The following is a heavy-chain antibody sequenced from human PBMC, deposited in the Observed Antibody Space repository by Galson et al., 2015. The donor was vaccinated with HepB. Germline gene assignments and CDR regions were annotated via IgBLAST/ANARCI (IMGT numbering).Heavy chain of an antibody. D-gene: IGHD3-10*01. CDR1: GGSFSGYY. CDR2: INPSGST. CDR3: ARRGYYGSGPYGMDV. J-gene: IGHJ6*02. Sequence: SETLSLTCAVYGGSFSGYYWSWIRQPPGKGLEWIGEINPSGSTNYNPSLKRRVTISVDTSKNQFSLKLSSVTAADTAVYYCARRGYYGSGPYGMDVWGQGTTVTVSS. V-gene: IGHV4-34*01.